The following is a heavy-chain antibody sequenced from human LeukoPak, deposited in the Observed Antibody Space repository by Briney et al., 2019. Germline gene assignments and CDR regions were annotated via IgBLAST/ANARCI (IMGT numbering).Heavy chain of an antibody. CDR1: GGPIDRHY. V-gene: IGHV4-59*11. D-gene: IGHD6-13*01. CDR3: ASRPAGSTWYGVFDY. Sequence: SETLSLTCTVSGGPIDRHYWSWIRQPPGKGLEWIGYVFYPGSTNYNPSLQSRVTMSLDPSRDQFSLRLTSVTAADTAIYYCASRPAGSTWYGVFDYWSQGTLVTVSS. J-gene: IGHJ4*02. CDR2: VFYPGST.